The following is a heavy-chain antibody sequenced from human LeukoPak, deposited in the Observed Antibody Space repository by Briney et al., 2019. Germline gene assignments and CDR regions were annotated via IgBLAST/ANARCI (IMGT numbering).Heavy chain of an antibody. Sequence: GRSLRLSCTGSGFMFSGYRMYWLRQAPGKGLEWVALISYDGRKRFYADSVKGRFTISRDNSKSALVLEMNSLRVEDTAVYYCAKDYQDAPPVGMHAWGHETKVTVSS. CDR3: AKDYQDAPPVGMHA. CDR2: ISYDGRKR. D-gene: IGHD2-15*01. CDR1: GFMFSGYR. V-gene: IGHV3-30*18. J-gene: IGHJ6*02.